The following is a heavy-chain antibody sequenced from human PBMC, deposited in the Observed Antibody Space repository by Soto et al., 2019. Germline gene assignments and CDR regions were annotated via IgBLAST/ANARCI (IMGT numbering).Heavy chain of an antibody. Sequence: ASVKVSCKAAGYTFTSYAMHWVRQAPGQRLEWMGWINAGYGNTKYSQKFQGRVTITKDTSKNQVVLTMTNMDPVDTATYYCAHSYNEGSGSYYTVPLYYFDYWGQGTLVTVSS. CDR1: GYTFTSYA. D-gene: IGHD3-10*01. CDR2: INAGYGNT. J-gene: IGHJ4*02. V-gene: IGHV1-3*01. CDR3: AHSYNEGSGSYYTVPLYYFDY.